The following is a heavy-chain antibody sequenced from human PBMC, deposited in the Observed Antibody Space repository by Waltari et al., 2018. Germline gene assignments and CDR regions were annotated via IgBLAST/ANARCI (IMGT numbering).Heavy chain of an antibody. CDR3: ARAYSSGWQYYYYYYGMDV. D-gene: IGHD6-19*01. V-gene: IGHV4-4*02. J-gene: IGHJ6*02. CDR2: IYHSGST. Sequence: QVQLQESGPGLVKPSGTLSLTCAVSGGSISSSNWWRWVRQTPGRGLEWIGEIYHSGSTNYNPSLKRRVTISVDKSKNQFSLKLSSVTAADTAVYYCARAYSSGWQYYYYYYGMDVWGQGTTVTVSS. CDR1: GGSISSSNW.